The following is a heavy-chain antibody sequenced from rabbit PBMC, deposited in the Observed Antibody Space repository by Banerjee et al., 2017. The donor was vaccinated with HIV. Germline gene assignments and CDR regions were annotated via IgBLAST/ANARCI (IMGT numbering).Heavy chain of an antibody. CDR1: GFSLSNTYW. V-gene: IGHV1S45*01. Sequence: QQQLEESGGGLVQPGASLTLTCTVSGFSLSNTYWISWVRQAPGKGLEWIGSIIGDNSGSAYASWPKGRFTISKASSTTVTLQMTSLTAADTATYFCARDLTGVIGWNFGWWGQGTLVTVS. CDR3: ARDLTGVIGWNFGW. CDR2: IIGDNSGS. D-gene: IGHD4-1*01. J-gene: IGHJ3*01.